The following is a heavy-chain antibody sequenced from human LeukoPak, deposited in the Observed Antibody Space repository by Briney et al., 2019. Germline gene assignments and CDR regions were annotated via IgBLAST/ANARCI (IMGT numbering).Heavy chain of an antibody. CDR1: GRTLSSYS. Sequence: ALVKVSCKFYGRTLSSYSISWERKAPGQGADWVGQFIAIIGTANDAQKFQGRVTITADESTSTAYMELSSLRSEDTAVYYCARDPTEYYDFLSGHAVSRDAFDIWGQGTMVTVSS. CDR3: ARDPTEYYDFLSGHAVSRDAFDI. CDR2: FIAIIGTA. J-gene: IGHJ3*02. D-gene: IGHD3-3*01. V-gene: IGHV1-69*13.